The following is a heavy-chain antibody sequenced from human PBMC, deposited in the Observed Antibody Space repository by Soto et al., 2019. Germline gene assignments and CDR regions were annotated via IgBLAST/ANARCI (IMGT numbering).Heavy chain of an antibody. V-gene: IGHV1-46*01. CDR1: GYTFTSYY. CDR3: ARVGAAMGFDY. J-gene: IGHJ4*02. Sequence: ASVKVSCQASGYTFTSYYMHWVRQAPGQGLEWMGIINPSGGSTSYAQKFQGRVTMTRDTSTSTVYMELSSLRSEDTAVYYCARVGAAMGFDYWGRGTLVTVSS. CDR2: INPSGGST. D-gene: IGHD2-2*01.